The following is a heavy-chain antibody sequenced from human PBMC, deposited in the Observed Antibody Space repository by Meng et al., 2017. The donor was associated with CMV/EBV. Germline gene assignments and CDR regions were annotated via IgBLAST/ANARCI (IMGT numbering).Heavy chain of an antibody. Sequence: SVKVSCKASGYTFTSYDINWVRQATGQGLEWMGRIIPILGIANYAQKFQGRVTITADKSTSTAYMELSSLRSEDTAVYYCAREPGRRAFDIWGQGTMVTVSS. CDR1: GYTFTSYD. CDR3: AREPGRRAFDI. D-gene: IGHD1-1*01. CDR2: IIPILGIA. V-gene: IGHV1-69*04. J-gene: IGHJ3*02.